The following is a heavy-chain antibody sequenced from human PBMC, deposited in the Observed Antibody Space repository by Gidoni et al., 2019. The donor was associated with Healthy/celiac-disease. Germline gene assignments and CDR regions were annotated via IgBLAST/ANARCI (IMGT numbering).Heavy chain of an antibody. CDR2: ISSSSSYI. Sequence: AASGFTFSSYSMNWVRQAPGKGLEWVSSISSSSSYIYYADSVKGRFTISRDNAKNSLYLQMNSLRAEDTAVYYCARDYKGRGEWDSNAADYWGQGTLVTVSS. J-gene: IGHJ4*02. V-gene: IGHV3-21*01. D-gene: IGHD1-26*01. CDR1: GFTFSSYS. CDR3: ARDYKGRGEWDSNAADY.